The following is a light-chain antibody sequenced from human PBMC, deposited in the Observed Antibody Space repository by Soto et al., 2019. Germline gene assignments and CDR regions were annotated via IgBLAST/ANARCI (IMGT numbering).Light chain of an antibody. CDR2: DSN. V-gene: IGLV1-51*01. CDR1: SSNIGSNY. Sequence: QSVLTQPPSVSAAPGQKVTISCSGSSSNIGSNYVCWYQQLPGTAPKLLIYDSNKRPSGIPDRFSGSKSGTSATLDITGLRTGDEADYYCGAWDNSLSVIFGGGTKLTVL. CDR3: GAWDNSLSVI. J-gene: IGLJ2*01.